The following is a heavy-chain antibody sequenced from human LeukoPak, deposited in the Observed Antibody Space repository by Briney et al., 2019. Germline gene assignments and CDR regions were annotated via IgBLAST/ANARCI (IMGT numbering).Heavy chain of an antibody. CDR3: ARDGSGRLYYYYDSSGYYPLDY. J-gene: IGHJ4*02. D-gene: IGHD3-22*01. Sequence: GASVKVSCKASGYTFTSYYMHWVRQAPGQGLEWMGIINPSGGSTSYAQKFQGRVTMTRDTSTSTVYMELSSLRSEDTAVYYCARDGSGRLYYYYDSSGYYPLDYWGQGTLVTVSS. CDR1: GYTFTSYY. V-gene: IGHV1-46*01. CDR2: INPSGGST.